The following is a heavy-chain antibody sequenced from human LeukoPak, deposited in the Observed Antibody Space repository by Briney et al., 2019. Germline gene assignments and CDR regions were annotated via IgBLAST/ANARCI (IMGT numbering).Heavy chain of an antibody. CDR2: ISGNGGST. CDR1: GFTFSSYA. J-gene: IGHJ6*02. V-gene: IGHV3-23*01. Sequence: GGSLRLSCAASGFTFSSYAMSWVRQAPGKGLEWVSTISGNGGSTYYADSVKGRFTISRDNSKNTLYLQMDSLRAEDTAVYYCAKEEWLRRDYYGMDVWGQGTTVTVSS. D-gene: IGHD5-12*01. CDR3: AKEEWLRRDYYGMDV.